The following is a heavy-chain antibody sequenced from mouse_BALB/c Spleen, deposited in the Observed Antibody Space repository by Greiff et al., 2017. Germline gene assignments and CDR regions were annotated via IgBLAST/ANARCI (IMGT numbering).Heavy chain of an antibody. J-gene: IGHJ2*01. Sequence: EVQLHQSGAELVRPGALVKLSCKASGFNIKDYYMHWVKQRPEQGLEWIGWIDPENGNTIYDPKFQGKASITADTSSNTAYLQLSSLTSEDTAVYYCARDGFDYWGQGTTLTVSS. CDR1: GFNIKDYY. CDR3: ARDGFDY. D-gene: IGHD2-3*01. V-gene: IGHV14-1*02. CDR2: IDPENGNT.